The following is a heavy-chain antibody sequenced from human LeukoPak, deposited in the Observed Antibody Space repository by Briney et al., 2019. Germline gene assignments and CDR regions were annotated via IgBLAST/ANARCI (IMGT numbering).Heavy chain of an antibody. V-gene: IGHV3-23*01. CDR2: ISGSGGST. J-gene: IGHJ4*02. CDR1: GFTFSSYA. CDR3: AKESLRVVPSATFDY. D-gene: IGHD2-2*01. Sequence: GGSLRLSCVVSGFTFSSYAMSWVRQAPGKGLEWVSGISGSGGSTYYADSVKGRFTISRDNTKNTLYLQMHSLRAEDTAVYYCAKESLRVVPSATFDYWGQGTLVTVSS.